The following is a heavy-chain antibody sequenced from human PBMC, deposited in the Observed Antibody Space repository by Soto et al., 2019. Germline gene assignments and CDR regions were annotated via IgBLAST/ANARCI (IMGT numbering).Heavy chain of an antibody. CDR3: ARTDCSSTSCRDPYYYYYMDV. Sequence: SETLSLTCTVSGGSISSYYWSWIRQPPGKGLEWIGYIYYSGSTNYNPSLKSRVTISVDTSKNQFSLKLSSVTAADTAVYYCARTDCSSTSCRDPYYYYYMDVWGKGTTVTVSS. CDR1: GGSISSYY. CDR2: IYYSGST. J-gene: IGHJ6*03. D-gene: IGHD2-2*01. V-gene: IGHV4-59*01.